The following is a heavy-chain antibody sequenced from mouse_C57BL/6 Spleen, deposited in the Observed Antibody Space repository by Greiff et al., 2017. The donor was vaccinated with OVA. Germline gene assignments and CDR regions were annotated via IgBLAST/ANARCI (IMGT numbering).Heavy chain of an antibody. D-gene: IGHD1-1*01. CDR2: INPNNGGT. CDR1: GYTFTDYY. CDR3: ARTDYYGSSYWFAY. J-gene: IGHJ3*01. Sequence: VQLQQSGPELVKPGASVQISCKASGYTFTDYYMNWVKQSHGKSLEWIGDINPNNGGTSYNQKFKGKATFTVDKSSSTAYMELRSLTSEDSAVYYCARTDYYGSSYWFAYWGQGTLVTVSA. V-gene: IGHV1-26*01.